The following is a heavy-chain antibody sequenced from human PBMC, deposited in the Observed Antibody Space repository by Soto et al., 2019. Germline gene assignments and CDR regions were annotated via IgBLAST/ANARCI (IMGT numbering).Heavy chain of an antibody. CDR1: GYTFTSYA. CDR3: ARDAPPEDY. V-gene: IGHV1-18*01. Sequence: QVQLVQSGAEVKKPGASVKVSCKASGYTFTSYAISWVRQAPGQGLEWMGWISAYNGNTNYAQKPHDTVTMTKDTSTRTAYMELRSLRSDAPAVYYCARDAPPEDYWGQGTLVTVSS. CDR2: ISAYNGNT. J-gene: IGHJ4*02.